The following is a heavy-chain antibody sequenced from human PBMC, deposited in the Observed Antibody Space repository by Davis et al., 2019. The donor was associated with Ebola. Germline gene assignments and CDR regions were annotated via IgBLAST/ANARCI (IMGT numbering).Heavy chain of an antibody. D-gene: IGHD3-22*01. CDR1: RGTFISDA. Sequence: SVKVFCKASRGTFISDASSWVRQAHGQGLEWMGVITPMLYTPTYAQKFKGRVTITADESTPTAYMALSTLTSEDTAMYYCARNISGYYDFWGQGTLVTVSS. CDR2: ITPMLYTP. V-gene: IGHV1-69*13. CDR3: ARNISGYYDF. J-gene: IGHJ4*02.